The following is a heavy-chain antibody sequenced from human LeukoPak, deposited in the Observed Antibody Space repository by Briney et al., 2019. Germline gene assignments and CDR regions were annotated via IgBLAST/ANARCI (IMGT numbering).Heavy chain of an antibody. V-gene: IGHV1-46*01. CDR3: ARDHAAAGTGLGF. CDR2: IDPSGSST. Sequence: ASVKVSCKASGYTFTSYYLHWVRQAPGPGLEGMGIIDPSGSSTTYAQRFQGRVTMTRDTSTSTVYMELSSLRSEDTAIYYCARDHAAAGTGLGFWGQGTLVTVSS. D-gene: IGHD6-13*01. CDR1: GYTFTSYY. J-gene: IGHJ4*02.